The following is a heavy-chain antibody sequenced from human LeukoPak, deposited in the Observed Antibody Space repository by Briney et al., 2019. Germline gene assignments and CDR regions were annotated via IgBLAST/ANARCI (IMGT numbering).Heavy chain of an antibody. CDR1: GFTFSSYG. CDR3: AKDDSRDLYDSSGWGY. D-gene: IGHD3-22*01. Sequence: GRSLRLSCAASGFTFSSYGMHWVRQAPGKGLEWVAVISYDGGNKYYADSVKGRFTISRDNSKNTLYLQMNSLRAEDTAVYYCAKDDSRDLYDSSGWGYWGQGTLVTVSS. V-gene: IGHV3-30*18. J-gene: IGHJ4*02. CDR2: ISYDGGNK.